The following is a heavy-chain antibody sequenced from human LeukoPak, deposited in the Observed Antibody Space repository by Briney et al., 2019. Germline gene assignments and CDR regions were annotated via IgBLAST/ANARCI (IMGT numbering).Heavy chain of an antibody. CDR2: ISYDGSHK. Sequence: GGSLRLSCVASGFTFSSYGMHWVRQAPGKGLEWVAVISYDGSHKYYADSVKGRFTISRDNSKNTLYLQMNSLRAEDTAVYSCAKDHRDYDSRGSFDYWGQGPLVTVSS. V-gene: IGHV3-30*18. CDR3: AKDHRDYDSRGSFDY. J-gene: IGHJ4*02. CDR1: GFTFSSYG. D-gene: IGHD3-22*01.